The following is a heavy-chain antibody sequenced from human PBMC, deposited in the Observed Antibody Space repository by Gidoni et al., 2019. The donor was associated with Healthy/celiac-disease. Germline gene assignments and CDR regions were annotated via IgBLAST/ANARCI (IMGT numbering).Heavy chain of an antibody. J-gene: IGHJ4*02. CDR3: ARHGRATYSSSPYYFDY. D-gene: IGHD6-6*01. CDR2: IYPGDSDT. V-gene: IGHV5-51*04. Sequence: EVQLVQSGAEVKKPGESLKISCKGSGYSFTSYWIGWVRQMPGKGLEWMGIIYPGDSDTRYSPSFQGQVTISADKPISTAYLQWSSLKASDTAMYYCARHGRATYSSSPYYFDYWGQGTLVTVSS. CDR1: GYSFTSYW.